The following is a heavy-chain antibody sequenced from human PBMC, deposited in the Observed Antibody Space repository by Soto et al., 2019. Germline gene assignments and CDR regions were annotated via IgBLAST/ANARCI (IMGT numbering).Heavy chain of an antibody. Sequence: QVQLGESGGGVVQPGRSLRLSCAASGFTFSSYAMHWVRQAPGKGLEWVAVISYDGSNKYYADSVKGRFTISRDNSKNTLYLQMNSLRAEDTAVYYCARVPSSSCRAHFDYWGQGTLVTVSS. D-gene: IGHD3-10*01. V-gene: IGHV3-30-3*01. CDR1: GFTFSSYA. J-gene: IGHJ4*02. CDR2: ISYDGSNK. CDR3: ARVPSSSCRAHFDY.